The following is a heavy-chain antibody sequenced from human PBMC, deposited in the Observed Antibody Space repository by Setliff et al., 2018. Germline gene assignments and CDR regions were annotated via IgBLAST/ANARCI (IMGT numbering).Heavy chain of an antibody. V-gene: IGHV1-18*01. CDR3: AISSLSICSGGTCPNAFDV. CDR1: GYTFASYG. Sequence: ASVKVSCKASGYTFASYGITWVRQAPGQGLEWMGYINTRGDTYYAQKFQGRVTLTIDTSTSAAYMELRSLRSDDTAVYYCAISSLSICSGGTCPNAFDVWGQGTMVTVSS. CDR2: INTRGDT. J-gene: IGHJ3*01. D-gene: IGHD2-15*01.